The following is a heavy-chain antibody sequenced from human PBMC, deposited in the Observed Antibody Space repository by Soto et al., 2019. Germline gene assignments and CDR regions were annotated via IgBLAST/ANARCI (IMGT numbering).Heavy chain of an antibody. V-gene: IGHV1-3*01. CDR2: INADDDGT. Sequence: ASVKVSCKASGYSYISYAIHWVRQAPGQGLEWMGWINADDDGTKYSQKFQGRITITRDTHASTIYLELSSLTSEDTAIYYCASTTGTYALEIWGQGTSVTVS. CDR1: GYSYISYA. J-gene: IGHJ4*02. CDR3: ASTTGTYALEI. D-gene: IGHD1-1*01.